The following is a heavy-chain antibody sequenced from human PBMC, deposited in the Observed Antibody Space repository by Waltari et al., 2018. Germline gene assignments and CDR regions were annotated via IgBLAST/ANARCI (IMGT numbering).Heavy chain of an antibody. V-gene: IGHV1-2*02. J-gene: IGHJ4*02. CDR3: ARDGGDLRDTAMVTHDY. CDR1: GYTFTGYE. D-gene: IGHD5-18*01. CDR2: INPNSGGT. Sequence: QVQLVQSGAEVKKPGASVKVSCKASGYTFTGYELHWLRQPPGQGLEWMGWINPNSGGTNYAQKLQGRVTMTRDTSISTAYMELSRLRSDDTAVYYCARDGGDLRDTAMVTHDYWGQGTLVTVSS.